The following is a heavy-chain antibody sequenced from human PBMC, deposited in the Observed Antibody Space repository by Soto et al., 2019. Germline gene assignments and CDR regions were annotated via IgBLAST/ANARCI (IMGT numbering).Heavy chain of an antibody. CDR1: GFPFSNHA. CDR3: AKRQGTGLAAKNFDF. Sequence: PGGSLRLSCAASGFPFSNHAMSWVRQAPGKGLEWVSGISDGGGLIYYADSVKGRFSMSRDNSENMLYLQMTNLRAEDTAIYFCAKRQGTGLAAKNFDFWGQGTLVTVSS. D-gene: IGHD2-15*01. CDR2: ISDGGGLI. V-gene: IGHV3-23*01. J-gene: IGHJ4*02.